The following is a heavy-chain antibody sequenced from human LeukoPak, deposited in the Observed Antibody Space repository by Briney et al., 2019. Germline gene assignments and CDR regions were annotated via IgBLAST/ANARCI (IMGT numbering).Heavy chain of an antibody. CDR2: IYPGDSDT. CDR3: ARGGRPISVDILTGYYSGNWFDP. CDR1: GYSFTSYW. J-gene: IGHJ5*02. Sequence: GESLKISCKGSGYSFTSYWIGWVRQMPGKGLEWMGIIYPGDSDTRYSPSFQGQVTISADKSISTAYLQWSSLKASDTAMYYCARGGRPISVDILTGYYSGNWFDPWGQGTLVTVSS. V-gene: IGHV5-51*01. D-gene: IGHD3-9*01.